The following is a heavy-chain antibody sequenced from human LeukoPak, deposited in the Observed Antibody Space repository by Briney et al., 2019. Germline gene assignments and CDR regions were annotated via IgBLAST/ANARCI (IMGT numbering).Heavy chain of an antibody. CDR1: GGSISSSTW. CDR3: ARDSQVVDGFDI. D-gene: IGHD2-21*01. CDR2: IFHSGST. J-gene: IGHJ3*02. Sequence: PSETLSLTCAVSGGSISSSTWWSWVRLPPGKGLEWIGEIFHSGSTNFNPSLKSRLTMSVDESKHEFSLKLTSVTAADTAVYYCARDSQVVDGFDIWGQGTMVTVSS. V-gene: IGHV4-4*02.